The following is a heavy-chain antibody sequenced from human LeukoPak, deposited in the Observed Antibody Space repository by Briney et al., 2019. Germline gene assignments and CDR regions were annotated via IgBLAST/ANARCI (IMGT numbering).Heavy chain of an antibody. Sequence: SETLSLTCTVSGGSISSGSYYWSWIRQPAGKGLEWIGRIYTSGSTNYNPSLKSRVTISVDTSKNQFSLKLSSVTAADTAVYYCARTRGSGYRGYFDYWGQGTLVTVSS. J-gene: IGHJ4*02. CDR1: GGSISSGSYY. CDR3: ARTRGSGYRGYFDY. CDR2: IYTSGST. D-gene: IGHD3-22*01. V-gene: IGHV4-61*02.